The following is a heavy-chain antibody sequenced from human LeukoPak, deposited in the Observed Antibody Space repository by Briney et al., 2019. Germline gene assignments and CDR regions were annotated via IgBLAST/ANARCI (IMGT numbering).Heavy chain of an antibody. V-gene: IGHV1-18*01. J-gene: IGHJ4*02. CDR2: ISAYNGNT. CDR1: GYTFTSYG. Sequence: ASVKVSCKASGYTFTSYGISWVRQAPGQGLEWMGWISAYNGNTNYAQKFQGRVTMTRDTSISTAYMELSRLRSDDTAVYYCARETEEFDYWGQGTLVTVSS. CDR3: ARETEEFDY. D-gene: IGHD1-1*01.